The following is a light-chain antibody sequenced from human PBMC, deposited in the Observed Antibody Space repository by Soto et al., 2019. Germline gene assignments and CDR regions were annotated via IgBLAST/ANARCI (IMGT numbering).Light chain of an antibody. CDR3: QQYDNLPPTWT. V-gene: IGKV1-33*01. CDR2: DAS. J-gene: IGKJ1*01. CDR1: QNITNY. Sequence: DIQMTQSPSSLSASVGDRVSITCRASQNITNYLNWYQQTPGKAPKLLIYDASNLETGVPSRFSGSGSGTHFTFTISNLQPEDIATYYCQQYDNLPPTWTFGQGTKVDIK.